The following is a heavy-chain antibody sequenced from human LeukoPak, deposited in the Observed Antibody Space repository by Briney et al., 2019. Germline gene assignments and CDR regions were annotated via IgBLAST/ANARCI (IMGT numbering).Heavy chain of an antibody. D-gene: IGHD6-13*01. CDR1: GFTFDDYG. Sequence: GGSLRLSCPASGFTFDDYGMSWVRQAPGKGLEWVSGINWNGGSTGYADSVKGRFTISRDNAKNSLYLQMNSLRAEDTALYYCASSSWYGDAFDIWGQGTMVTVSS. J-gene: IGHJ3*02. CDR2: INWNGGST. V-gene: IGHV3-20*04. CDR3: ASSSWYGDAFDI.